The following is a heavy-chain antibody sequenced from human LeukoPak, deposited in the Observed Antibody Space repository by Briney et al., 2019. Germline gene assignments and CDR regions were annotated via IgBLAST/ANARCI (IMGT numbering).Heavy chain of an antibody. J-gene: IGHJ4*02. CDR2: TGFDGSIK. D-gene: IGHD1-1*01. V-gene: IGHV3-33*01. Sequence: GGSLRLSCAVSGFIFSDYGFHWGRQAPGKGLEWVAVTGFDGSIKQYADSVKGRFTISRDDSKNTLYLQMSFLKSEDTAVYYCARWGGTRQYYFDYWGQGTLVTVSS. CDR1: GFIFSDYG. CDR3: ARWGGTRQYYFDY.